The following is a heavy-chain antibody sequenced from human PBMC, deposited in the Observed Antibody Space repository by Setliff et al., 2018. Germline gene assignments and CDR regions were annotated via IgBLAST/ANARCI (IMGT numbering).Heavy chain of an antibody. Sequence: GASVKVSCKASGYTFTSHYMHWVRQAPGLGLEWMGTINPSSGRTSYAQKFQGRVTMTRETSTSTVYRDMSSLRSEGTAVYYCARDVFPYHYEGAFDIWGQGTMVTVSS. J-gene: IGHJ3*02. CDR2: INPSSGRT. CDR3: ARDVFPYHYEGAFDI. V-gene: IGHV1-46*01. D-gene: IGHD3-22*01. CDR1: GYTFTSHY.